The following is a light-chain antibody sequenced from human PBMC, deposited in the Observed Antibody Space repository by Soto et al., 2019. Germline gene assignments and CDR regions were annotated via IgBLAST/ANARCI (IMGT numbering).Light chain of an antibody. V-gene: IGKV3-11*01. J-gene: IGKJ1*01. CDR3: QQRCNWPVT. CDR1: QSVSSY. CDR2: DAS. Sequence: EIVLTQSPGTLSLSPGARATLSCRARQSVSSYLAWYQQKPGQAPRLIIYDASTRATGISARFSGSGSVTEFTLTISSLEPEDFAVYYCQQRCNWPVTFGQGTRVEVK.